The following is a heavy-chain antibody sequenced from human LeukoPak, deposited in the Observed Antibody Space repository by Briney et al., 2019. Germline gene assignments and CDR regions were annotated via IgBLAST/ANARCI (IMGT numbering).Heavy chain of an antibody. J-gene: IGHJ4*02. CDR2: IYHSGST. V-gene: IGHV4-39*02. Sequence: SETLSLTCTVSGGSISSSSYYWGWIRQPPGKGLEWIGNIYHSGSTYYNPSLKSRVIISVDTSKNHFSLKLSSVTAADTAVYYCARAPNYDFWSGYLDYWGQGTLVTVSS. CDR3: ARAPNYDFWSGYLDY. CDR1: GGSISSSSYY. D-gene: IGHD3-3*01.